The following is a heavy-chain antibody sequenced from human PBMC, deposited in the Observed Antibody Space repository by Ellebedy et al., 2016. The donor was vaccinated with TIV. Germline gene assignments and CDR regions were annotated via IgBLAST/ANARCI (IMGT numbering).Heavy chain of an antibody. V-gene: IGHV1-18*01. CDR1: GYTFGTYG. CDR3: ARGEVLLDY. Sequence: AASVKVSCKPSGYTFGTYGITWVRQAPGQGLDGMGWIAPNDGRTNYAQKLQGRVTITTDTSTSTAYMELRSLRSEDTAVYYCARGEVLLDYWGQGTLVTVSS. CDR2: IAPNDGRT. D-gene: IGHD1-26*01. J-gene: IGHJ4*02.